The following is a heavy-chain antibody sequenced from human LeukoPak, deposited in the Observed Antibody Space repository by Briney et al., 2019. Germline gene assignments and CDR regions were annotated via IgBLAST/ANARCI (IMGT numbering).Heavy chain of an antibody. CDR1: GFTFDDXX. CDR2: IIWNIVII. D-gene: IGHD6-19*01. Sequence: GFTFDDXXMHWVRHGPGKGLXWXAGIIWNIVIIVYGCSVKGRFTISRDNAKNSLFLQMTSLREEDTALYYCVKEGGSSGWYYFDDWGQGILVTVSS. J-gene: IGHJ4*02. V-gene: IGHV3-9*01. CDR3: VKEGGSSGWYYFDD.